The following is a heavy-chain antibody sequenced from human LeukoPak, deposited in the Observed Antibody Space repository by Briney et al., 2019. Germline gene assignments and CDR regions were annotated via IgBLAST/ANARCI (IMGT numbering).Heavy chain of an antibody. CDR3: ARDRFTSGWYNGY. J-gene: IGHJ4*02. CDR2: ISSSSDYI. D-gene: IGHD6-19*01. V-gene: IGHV3-21*01. CDR1: GFTFSSYS. Sequence: GRSLRLSCAASGFTFSSYSFNWVRQAPGKGLEWVSSISSSSDYIYYADSVKGRFSISRDNAKNSLFLQMNSLRVEDTAVYYCARDRFTSGWYNGYWGQGTLVTVSS.